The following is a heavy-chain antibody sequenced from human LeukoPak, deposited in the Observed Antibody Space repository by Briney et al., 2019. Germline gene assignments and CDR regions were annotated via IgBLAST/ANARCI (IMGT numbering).Heavy chain of an antibody. CDR1: VYTFTSYD. CDR2: MNPNSGNT. CDR3: ARGYWQQPPLFQH. Sequence: ASVKVSCKASVYTFTSYDINWVRQATGQGLEWMGWMNPNSGNTGYAQKFQGRVTMTRNTSISTAYMELSSLRSEDTAVYYCARGYWQQPPLFQHWGQGTLVTVSS. D-gene: IGHD6-13*01. V-gene: IGHV1-8*01. J-gene: IGHJ1*01.